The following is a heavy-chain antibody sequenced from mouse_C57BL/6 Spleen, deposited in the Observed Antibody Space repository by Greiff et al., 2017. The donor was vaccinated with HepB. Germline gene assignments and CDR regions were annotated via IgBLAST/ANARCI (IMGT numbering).Heavy chain of an antibody. CDR3: ARTGTGNYFDY. J-gene: IGHJ2*01. CDR1: GYAFSSYR. CDR2: IYPGDGGT. V-gene: IGHV1-80*01. D-gene: IGHD4-1*01. Sequence: VMLVESGAELVKPGASVKISCKASGYAFSSYRMNWVKQRPGKGLEWIGQIYPGDGGTNYNGKFKGKATLTADKSSSTAYMQLSSLTSEDSAVYFCARTGTGNYFDYWGQGTTLTVSS.